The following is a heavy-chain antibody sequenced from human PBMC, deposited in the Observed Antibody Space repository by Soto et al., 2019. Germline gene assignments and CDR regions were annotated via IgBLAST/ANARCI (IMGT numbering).Heavy chain of an antibody. D-gene: IGHD3-16*01. CDR1: GGSFSGYY. CDR2: INHSGST. V-gene: IGHV4-34*01. J-gene: IGHJ4*02. CDR3: ARGRTGLN. Sequence: QVQLQQWGAGLLKPSETLSLTCAVYGGSFSGYYWSWIRQPPGKGLEWIGEINHSGSTNYNPPLKSRVTISVDTSKNQFSLKLSSVTAADTAVYYCARGRTGLNWGQGTLVTVSS.